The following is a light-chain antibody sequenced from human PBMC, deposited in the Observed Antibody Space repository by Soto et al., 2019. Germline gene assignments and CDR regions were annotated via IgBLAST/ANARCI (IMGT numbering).Light chain of an antibody. Sequence: EIVMTQSPGTLSVSPGEGATLSCWASQSIGRDVAWYQQRPGQAPRLLIYGASTRAPGIPARFSGSGSGTDFTLTISGLLSEDFALHFCQQYNNWPRTFGQGTNV. CDR1: QSIGRD. CDR3: QQYNNWPRT. CDR2: GAS. J-gene: IGKJ1*01. V-gene: IGKV3-15*01.